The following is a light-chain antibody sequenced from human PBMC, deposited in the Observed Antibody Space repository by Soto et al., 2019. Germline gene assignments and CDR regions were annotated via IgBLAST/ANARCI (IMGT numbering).Light chain of an antibody. CDR3: QQYNNWPWT. CDR2: GAS. J-gene: IGKJ1*01. CDR1: QSVRSN. Sequence: EIVMTQSPATLSVSLGERVTLSCRASQSVRSNLAWYQQKPGQAPRLLIYGASTRAPGFPARFSGSGSGTDFTLTISSLQSEDFAVYYCQQYNNWPWTFGQGTKVDIK. V-gene: IGKV3-15*01.